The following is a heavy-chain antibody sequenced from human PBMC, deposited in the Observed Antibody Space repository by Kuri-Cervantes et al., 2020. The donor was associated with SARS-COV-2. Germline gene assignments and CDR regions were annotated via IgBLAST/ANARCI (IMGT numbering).Heavy chain of an antibody. J-gene: IGHJ4*02. V-gene: IGHV4-39*01. CDR3: ARRGAVAGTVIFFDY. CDR1: GGSISSSSYY. Sequence: SESLSLSCTVSGGSISSSSYYCGWHRQPPGKGLEWIGSIYYSGRTYYNPSLKSRVTISVDTSKNQFSLKLSTVTAADTAVYYCARRGAVAGTVIFFDYWGQGTLVTVSS. D-gene: IGHD6-19*01. CDR2: IYYSGRT.